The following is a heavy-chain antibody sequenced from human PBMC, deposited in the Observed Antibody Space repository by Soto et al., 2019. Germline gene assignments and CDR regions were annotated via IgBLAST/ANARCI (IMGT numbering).Heavy chain of an antibody. V-gene: IGHV3-23*01. D-gene: IGHD7-27*01. CDR2: ISGLGGSR. Sequence: EVQLLESGGGLVQPGGSLRLSCAASGFTFSSYAMNWVRQAPGKGLEWVSSISGLGGSRYYADSVKGRFTISRDNSKNTLYLQMSSLRVDDTALYYCAKDLTGAEDSWGQGTLVTVSS. CDR3: AKDLTGAEDS. CDR1: GFTFSSYA. J-gene: IGHJ4*02.